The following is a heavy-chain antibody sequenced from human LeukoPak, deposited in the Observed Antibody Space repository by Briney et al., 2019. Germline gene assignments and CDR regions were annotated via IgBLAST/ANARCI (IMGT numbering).Heavy chain of an antibody. CDR3: ARVTYYDSSGWIDY. CDR2: ISAYNGNT. CDR1: GYIFSNYG. J-gene: IGHJ4*02. V-gene: IGHV1-18*01. D-gene: IGHD3-22*01. Sequence: ASVKVSCKASGYIFSNYGITWVRQAPGQGLEWMGWISAYNGNTNYAQKLQGRVTMTTDTSTSTAYMELRSLRSDDTAVYYCARVTYYDSSGWIDYWGQGTLVTVSS.